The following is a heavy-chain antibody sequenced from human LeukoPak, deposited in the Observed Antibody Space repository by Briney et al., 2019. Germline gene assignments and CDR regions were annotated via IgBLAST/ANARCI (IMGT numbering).Heavy chain of an antibody. V-gene: IGHV3-33*06. CDR3: AKALPYCGGDCYADRYGMDV. J-gene: IGHJ6*02. CDR1: GFTFNNYG. CDR2: VWYDGNTK. Sequence: GGSLRLSCAASGFTFNNYGMHWVRQAPGKGLEWVALVWYDGNTKYYADSVKGRFTISRDNSKNTLYLQMNSLRAEDTAVYYCAKALPYCGGDCYADRYGMDVWGQGTTVTVSS. D-gene: IGHD2-21*02.